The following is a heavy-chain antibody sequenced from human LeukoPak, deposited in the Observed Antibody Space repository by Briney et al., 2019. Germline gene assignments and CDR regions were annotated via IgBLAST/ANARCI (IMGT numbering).Heavy chain of an antibody. Sequence: GGSLRLSCAASGFTFRTYTMNWVRQAPGKGLEWVSSITSTSSFIFYADSVQGRVTISRDNAKNSLYLQMDSLRAEDTAVYYCTSEVATIEGKFDYWGQGTLVTVSS. CDR2: ITSTSSFI. D-gene: IGHD5-12*01. J-gene: IGHJ4*02. V-gene: IGHV3-21*01. CDR1: GFTFRTYT. CDR3: TSEVATIEGKFDY.